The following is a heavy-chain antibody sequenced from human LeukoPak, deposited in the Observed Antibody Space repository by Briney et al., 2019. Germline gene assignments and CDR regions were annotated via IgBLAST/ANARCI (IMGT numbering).Heavy chain of an antibody. CDR3: ATEYSSGWYVGDYYFGLDV. CDR1: GFTFSDYY. J-gene: IGHJ6*02. Sequence: GGSLRLSCATSGFTFSDYYMTWIRQAPGKGLEWVSYISSSGSTIYYADSVKGRFTISRDNAKNSLYLQMNSLRAEDTAVYYCATEYSSGWYVGDYYFGLDVWGQGTTVTVSS. CDR2: ISSSGSTI. D-gene: IGHD6-19*01. V-gene: IGHV3-11*01.